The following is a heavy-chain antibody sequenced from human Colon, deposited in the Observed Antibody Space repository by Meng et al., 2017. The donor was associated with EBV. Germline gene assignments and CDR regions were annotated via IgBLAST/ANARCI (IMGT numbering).Heavy chain of an antibody. D-gene: IGHD7-27*01. CDR1: GGSLRDYY. CDR3: SRGVDSYKLGNL. V-gene: IGHV4-34*01. J-gene: IGHJ2*01. CDR2: IHPNGSI. Sequence: QVQLKQWGPGLLMPAASLALTCVVYGGSLRDYYWSWVRQSPGRGLAWIGEIHPNGSIFYNPSLQSRVTISVDTSKNQFSLNLNSVTAAYTAVYFCSRGVDSYKLGNLWGRGTLVTVSS.